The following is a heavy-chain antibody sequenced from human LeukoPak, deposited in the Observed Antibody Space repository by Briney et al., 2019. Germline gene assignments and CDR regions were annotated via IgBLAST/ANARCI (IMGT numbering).Heavy chain of an antibody. D-gene: IGHD3-22*01. CDR1: GSSIRISSYY. CDR3: ARRADSSALY. Sequence: PSETLSLTCTVSGSSIRISSYYWGWIRQPPGKGLEWIGSIHYSGSTYYNPSLKSRVTISVDTSKNQFSLKLSSVTAADTAVYYCARRADSSALYWGQGTLVTVSS. J-gene: IGHJ4*02. CDR2: IHYSGST. V-gene: IGHV4-39*01.